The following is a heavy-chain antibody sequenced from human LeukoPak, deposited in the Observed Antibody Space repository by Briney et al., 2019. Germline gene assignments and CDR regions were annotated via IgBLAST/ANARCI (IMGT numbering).Heavy chain of an antibody. J-gene: IGHJ6*02. CDR1: GYSFTSYW. Sequence: GESLKISCKGSGYSFTSYWIGWVRQMPGKGLEWMGIIYPGDSDTRYSPSFQGQVTISADKSISTACLQWSSLKASDTAMYYCARRDQTVTTDPHYYGMDVWGQGTTVTVPS. D-gene: IGHD4-17*01. CDR3: ARRDQTVTTDPHYYGMDV. V-gene: IGHV5-51*01. CDR2: IYPGDSDT.